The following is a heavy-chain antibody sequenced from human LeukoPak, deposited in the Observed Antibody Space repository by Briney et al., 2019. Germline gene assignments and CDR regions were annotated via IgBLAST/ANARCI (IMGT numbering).Heavy chain of an antibody. D-gene: IGHD1-26*01. V-gene: IGHV1-8*01. Sequence: ASVKVSCKASGYTFTSYDINWVRQATGQGLEWMGWMNPNSGNTGYAQKFQGRVTMTTDTSTSTAYMELRSLRSDDTAVYYCARDGGMRTNWFDPWGQGTLVTVSS. J-gene: IGHJ5*02. CDR3: ARDGGMRTNWFDP. CDR2: MNPNSGNT. CDR1: GYTFTSYD.